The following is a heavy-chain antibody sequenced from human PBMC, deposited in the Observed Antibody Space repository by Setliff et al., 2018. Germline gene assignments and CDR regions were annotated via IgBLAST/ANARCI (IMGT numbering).Heavy chain of an antibody. J-gene: IGHJ6*03. CDR2: IYTSWST. CDR3: ARMSGFQYMDV. CDR1: GDSISSRRSY. Sequence: SETLSLTCTVSGDSISSRRSYWGWFRQPAGKGLEWIGQIYTSWSTNYNPSLKSRVTISLDTSKNQFSLSLSSVTAADTVVYYCARMSGFQYMDVWGKGTTVTVSS. D-gene: IGHD3-3*01. V-gene: IGHV4-61*09.